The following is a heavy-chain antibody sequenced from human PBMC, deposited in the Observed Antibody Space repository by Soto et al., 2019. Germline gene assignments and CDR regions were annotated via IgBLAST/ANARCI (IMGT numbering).Heavy chain of an antibody. CDR1: GFTFSSYG. CDR3: AKDPGGAITFGGVIVDFDY. V-gene: IGHV3-23*01. CDR2: ISGSGGST. Sequence: GGSLRLSCAASGFTFSSYGMHWVRQAPGKALEWVSAISGSGGSTYYADSVKGRFTISRDNSKNTLYLQMNSLRAEDTAVYYCAKDPGGAITFGGVIVDFDYWGQGTLVTVSS. J-gene: IGHJ4*02. D-gene: IGHD3-16*02.